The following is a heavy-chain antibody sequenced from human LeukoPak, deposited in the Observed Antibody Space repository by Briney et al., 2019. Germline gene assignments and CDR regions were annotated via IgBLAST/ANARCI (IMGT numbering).Heavy chain of an antibody. J-gene: IGHJ4*02. Sequence: GGSLRLSCAASGFTFSYHSMNWVRLAPGKGLEWVSVISGSGGSTYYADSVKGRFTISRDSSKNAVYLQMNSLRAEDTAVYYCANGEIMTTVTTWCYNWGQGTLVTVSS. CDR2: ISGSGGST. CDR3: ANGEIMTTVTTWCYN. D-gene: IGHD4-17*01. CDR1: GFTFSYHS. V-gene: IGHV3-23*01.